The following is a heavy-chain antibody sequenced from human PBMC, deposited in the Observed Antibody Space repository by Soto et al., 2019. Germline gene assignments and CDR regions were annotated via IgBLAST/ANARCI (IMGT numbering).Heavy chain of an antibody. Sequence: ASVKVSCKASGYTFTSYAMHWVRQAPGQRLEWMGWINAGNGNTKYSQKFQGRVTITRDTSASTAYMELSSLRSEDTAVYYCARRPIAYCGGDCYYYYMDVWGKGTTVTVSS. CDR3: ARRPIAYCGGDCYYYYMDV. V-gene: IGHV1-3*01. CDR1: GYTFTSYA. J-gene: IGHJ6*03. D-gene: IGHD2-21*01. CDR2: INAGNGNT.